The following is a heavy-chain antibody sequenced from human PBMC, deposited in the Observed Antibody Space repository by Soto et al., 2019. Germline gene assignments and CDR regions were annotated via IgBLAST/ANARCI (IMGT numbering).Heavy chain of an antibody. CDR2: IYPGDSDT. D-gene: IGHD2-15*01. J-gene: IGHJ6*02. V-gene: IGHV5-51*01. CDR1: GDNITSYC. Sequence: PGVPLKNCSRGAGDNITSYCVGWVRQMHGKGLEWMGIIYPGDSDTRYSPSFQGQVTISADKSISTAYLQWSSLKASDTAMYYCARLGGGSRYCYYYGMDVWGQGIT. CDR3: ARLGGGSRYCYYYGMDV.